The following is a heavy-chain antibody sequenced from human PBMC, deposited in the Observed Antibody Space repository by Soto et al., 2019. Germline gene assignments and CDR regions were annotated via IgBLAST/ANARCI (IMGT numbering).Heavy chain of an antibody. CDR1: GYTFTSYD. Sequence: ASGKVSCKASGYTFTSYDINWVRQATGQGLEWMGWMNPNSGNTGYAQKFQGRVTMTRNTSISTAYMELSSLRSEDTAVYYCARGRASGYDWGKYYYYMDVWGKGTTVTVSS. J-gene: IGHJ6*03. CDR2: MNPNSGNT. CDR3: ARGRASGYDWGKYYYYMDV. V-gene: IGHV1-8*01. D-gene: IGHD5-12*01.